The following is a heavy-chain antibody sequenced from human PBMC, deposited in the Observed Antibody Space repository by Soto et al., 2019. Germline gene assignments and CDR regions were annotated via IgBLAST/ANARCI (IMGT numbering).Heavy chain of an antibody. Sequence: TGGSLRLSCAASGFTFSSYGMHWVRQAPGKGLEWVAVVPYDGSNKYYADSVKGRFTISRDNSKNTLNLQMNSLRAEDTAVYYSAKGTGMNYYYGLDVWGQGTTVTVSS. V-gene: IGHV3-30*18. CDR3: AKGTGMNYYYGLDV. CDR2: VPYDGSNK. J-gene: IGHJ6*02. CDR1: GFTFSSYG.